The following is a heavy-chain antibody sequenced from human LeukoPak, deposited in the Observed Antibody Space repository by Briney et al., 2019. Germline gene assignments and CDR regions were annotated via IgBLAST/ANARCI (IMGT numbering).Heavy chain of an antibody. V-gene: IGHV1-69*02. Sequence: SVKVSCKASGGTFSSYTISWVRQAPRQGLEWMGRIIPILGISKYAQEFQGRVTITADKSTSTAYMELSSLRSEDTAVYYCARLVPAATPDSKNRDCWGQGTLVTVSS. CDR3: ARLVPAATPDSKNRDC. CDR1: GGTFSSYT. CDR2: IIPILGIS. J-gene: IGHJ4*02. D-gene: IGHD2-2*01.